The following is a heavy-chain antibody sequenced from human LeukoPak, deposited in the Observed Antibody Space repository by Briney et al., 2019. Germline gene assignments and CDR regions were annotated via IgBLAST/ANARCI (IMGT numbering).Heavy chain of an antibody. D-gene: IGHD4-17*01. CDR3: ARHLGNGDYVNFDY. J-gene: IGHJ4*02. CDR2: IYYSGST. V-gene: IGHV4-39*01. CDR1: GGSISSSSYY. Sequence: PSETLSLTCTVSGGSISSSSYYWGWIRQPPGKGLEWIGSIYYSGSTYYNPSLKSRVTISVDTSKNQFSLKLSSVTAADTAVYYCARHLGNGDYVNFDYWGQGTLVTVSS.